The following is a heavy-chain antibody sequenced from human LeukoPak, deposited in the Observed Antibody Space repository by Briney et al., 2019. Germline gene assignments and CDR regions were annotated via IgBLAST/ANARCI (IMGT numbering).Heavy chain of an antibody. V-gene: IGHV4-39*01. Sequence: PSETLSLTCTVSGGSISSSSYYWGWIRQPPGKGLEWIGSIYYSGSTYYNPSLKSRVTISVDTSKNQFSLKLSSVAAADTAVYYCASRKRPPYYDFWNGYPTTKYYYYYYMDVWGKGTTVTVSS. D-gene: IGHD3-3*01. J-gene: IGHJ6*03. CDR1: GGSISSSSYY. CDR3: ASRKRPPYYDFWNGYPTTKYYYYYYMDV. CDR2: IYYSGST.